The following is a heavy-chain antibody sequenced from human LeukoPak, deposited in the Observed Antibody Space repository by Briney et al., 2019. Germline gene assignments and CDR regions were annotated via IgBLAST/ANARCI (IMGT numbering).Heavy chain of an antibody. CDR1: VYTFSSYA. CDR3: GKAQVVVTAIGGLDY. D-gene: IGHD2-21*02. J-gene: IGHJ4*02. V-gene: IGHV3-64D*08. Sequence: GGPLRLSCSASVYTFSSYAMHWVRQARGKGLEYISAISSNGESTYYTDSVKRRFTISRENSKNTVYLQMSSLRPEDTAVYYCGKAQVVVTAIGGLDYWGQGSLVTASS. CDR2: ISSNGEST.